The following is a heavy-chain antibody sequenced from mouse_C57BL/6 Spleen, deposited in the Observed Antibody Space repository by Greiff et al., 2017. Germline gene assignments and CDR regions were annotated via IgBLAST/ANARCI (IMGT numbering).Heavy chain of an antibody. Sequence: EVQLQQSGAELVRPGASVKLSCTASGSNIKDDYMHWVKQRPEQGLEWIGWIDPENGDTEYASKFQGKATITADTSSHTAYLQLSSLTSEDTAVSYCTKGYSYWGQGTTLTVSS. CDR3: TKGYSY. CDR2: IDPENGDT. CDR1: GSNIKDDY. D-gene: IGHD2-14*01. V-gene: IGHV14-4*01. J-gene: IGHJ2*01.